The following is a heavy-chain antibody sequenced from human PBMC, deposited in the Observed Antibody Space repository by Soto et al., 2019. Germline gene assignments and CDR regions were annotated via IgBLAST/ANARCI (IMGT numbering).Heavy chain of an antibody. Sequence: ASVKVSCKASGGTFSRYAISWVRQAPGQGLEWMGGIIPIFGTANYAQKFQGRVTITADESTSTAYMELSSLRSEDTAVYYCARSGLTPGSGWYYFDYWGQGTLVTVSS. V-gene: IGHV1-69*13. CDR2: IIPIFGTA. D-gene: IGHD6-19*01. CDR3: ARSGLTPGSGWYYFDY. J-gene: IGHJ4*02. CDR1: GGTFSRYA.